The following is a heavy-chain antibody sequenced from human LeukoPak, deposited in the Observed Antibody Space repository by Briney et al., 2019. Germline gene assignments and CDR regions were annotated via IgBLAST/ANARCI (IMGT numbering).Heavy chain of an antibody. V-gene: IGHV3-73*01. J-gene: IGHJ4*02. CDR3: TRDLYGSGSYYNYFDY. Sequence: GGSLRLSCAASGFTFSGSAMHWVRQASGKGLEWVGRIRSKANSYATAYAASVRGRFTISRDDSKNTAYLQMNSLKTEDTAVYYCTRDLYGSGSYYNYFDYWGQGTLVTVSS. CDR1: GFTFSGSA. D-gene: IGHD3-10*01. CDR2: IRSKANSYAT.